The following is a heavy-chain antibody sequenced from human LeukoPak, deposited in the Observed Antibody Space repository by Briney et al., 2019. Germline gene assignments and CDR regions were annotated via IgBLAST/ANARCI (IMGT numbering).Heavy chain of an antibody. J-gene: IGHJ4*02. CDR2: IHYSGST. Sequence: PSETLSLTCTVSGGSVSSGSYYWSWIRQPPGKGLEWIGYIHYSGSTNYNPSLKSRVTISVDTSKNQFSLKLSSVTAADTAVYYCARGDFYDSSGYYGGEALDYWGQGTLVTVSS. D-gene: IGHD3-22*01. V-gene: IGHV4-61*01. CDR3: ARGDFYDSSGYYGGEALDY. CDR1: GGSVSSGSYY.